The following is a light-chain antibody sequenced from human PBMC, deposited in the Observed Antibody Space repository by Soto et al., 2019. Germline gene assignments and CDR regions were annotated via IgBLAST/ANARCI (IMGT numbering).Light chain of an antibody. CDR3: QVWDSDRDYVV. Sequence: SYELTHPPSVSVAPGQTARITCGGNNIGRKSVHWYQQKPGQAPVLVVYDDSARPSGIPERFSGSNSGNTATLTVSRVEAGDEADYFCQVWDSDRDYVVFGGGTKLTVL. J-gene: IGLJ2*01. CDR2: DDS. V-gene: IGLV3-21*02. CDR1: NIGRKS.